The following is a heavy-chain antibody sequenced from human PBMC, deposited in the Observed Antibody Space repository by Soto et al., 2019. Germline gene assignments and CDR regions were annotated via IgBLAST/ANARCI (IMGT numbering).Heavy chain of an antibody. V-gene: IGHV4-4*02. D-gene: IGHD2-2*01. J-gene: IGHJ6*02. CDR1: GGSISSSNW. CDR3: ARGGCSSTSCQNYYYYYGMDV. Sequence: SETLSLTCAVSGGSISSSNWWSWVRQPPGKGLEWIGEIYHSGSTNYNPSLKSRVTISVDKSKNQFSLKLSSVTAADTAVYYCARGGCSSTSCQNYYYYYGMDVWGQGTTVTVSS. CDR2: IYHSGST.